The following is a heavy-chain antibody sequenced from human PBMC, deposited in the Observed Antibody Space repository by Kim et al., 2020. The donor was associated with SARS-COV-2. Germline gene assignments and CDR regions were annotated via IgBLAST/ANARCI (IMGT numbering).Heavy chain of an antibody. D-gene: IGHD2-15*01. J-gene: IGHJ4*02. V-gene: IGHV3-33*06. Sequence: KTYYGDDVKGSLTISRDNSKNTLYLQVNSIRVEDTAIYYCAKGAGSVSFDFRGQGTLVNVSS. CDR2: KT. CDR3: AKGAGSVSFDF.